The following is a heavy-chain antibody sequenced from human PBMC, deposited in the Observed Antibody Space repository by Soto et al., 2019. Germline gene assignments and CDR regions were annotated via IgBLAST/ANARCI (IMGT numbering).Heavy chain of an antibody. CDR2: ISYDGSNK. CDR3: ARESGYYDSSGYYHGGSDY. CDR1: GFTFSSYA. D-gene: IGHD3-22*01. Sequence: GGSLRLSCAASGFTFSSYAMHWVRQAPGKGLEWVAVISYDGSNKYYADSVKGRFTISRDNSKNTLYLQMNSLRAEDTAVYYCARESGYYDSSGYYHGGSDYWGQGTLVTVS. J-gene: IGHJ4*01. V-gene: IGHV3-30-3*01.